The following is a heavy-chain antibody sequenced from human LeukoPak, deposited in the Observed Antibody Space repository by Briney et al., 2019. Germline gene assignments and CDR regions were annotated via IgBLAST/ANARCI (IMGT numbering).Heavy chain of an antibody. CDR2: INHSGST. Sequence: PSDTLSLTCAVYGGSFGTYYWKWIRQPPGKGLEWIGEINHSGSTNYNPPLKSRVTISLDTSKNQFSLKLTSMTAADTAVYYCARQDYGEVNWGQGTLVTVSS. CDR1: GGSFGTYY. V-gene: IGHV4-34*01. CDR3: ARQDYGEVN. J-gene: IGHJ4*02. D-gene: IGHD4-17*01.